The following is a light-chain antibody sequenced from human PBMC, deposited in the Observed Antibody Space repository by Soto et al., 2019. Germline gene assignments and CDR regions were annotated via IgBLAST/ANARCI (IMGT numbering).Light chain of an antibody. CDR3: QQYGHSLWT. Sequence: EIVMTQSPATLSVSPGDGATLSCRASQSVSNNLAWYRQKPGQAPRLLIYGASSRATGIPDRFSGSGSGTDFTLTISRLEPEDYAVYYCQQYGHSLWTFGQGTKVDNK. J-gene: IGKJ1*01. V-gene: IGKV3-20*01. CDR2: GAS. CDR1: QSVSNN.